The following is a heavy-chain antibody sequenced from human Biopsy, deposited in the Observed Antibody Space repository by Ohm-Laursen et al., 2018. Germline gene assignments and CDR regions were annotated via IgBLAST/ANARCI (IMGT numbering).Heavy chain of an antibody. CDR2: IYYSGST. J-gene: IGHJ4*02. V-gene: IGHV4-59*01. CDR1: DGSINSYY. D-gene: IGHD5-18*01. Sequence: GTLSLTCTVSDGSINSYYWNWIRQPPGKRLEWIGNIYYSGSTNFNPSLKSRVTISVDTSKNQFSLKLSSVTAADTAVYFCARGSSYGYDFDSWGQGTLVTVSS. CDR3: ARGSSYGYDFDS.